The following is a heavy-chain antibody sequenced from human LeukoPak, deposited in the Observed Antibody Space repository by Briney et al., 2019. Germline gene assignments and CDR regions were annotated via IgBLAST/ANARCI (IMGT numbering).Heavy chain of an antibody. J-gene: IGHJ5*02. CDR3: ARGLRFGAGVDP. D-gene: IGHD3-10*01. V-gene: IGHV4-34*01. CDR1: SESFSGYF. Sequence: PSETLSLTCAIYSESFSGYFWSWIRQPPEKGLEWIGEITHGGSTNYNPSLKSRVTISVDTSKNQFSLKLSSVTAADTAMYYCARGLRFGAGVDPWGQGTLVTVSS. CDR2: ITHGGST.